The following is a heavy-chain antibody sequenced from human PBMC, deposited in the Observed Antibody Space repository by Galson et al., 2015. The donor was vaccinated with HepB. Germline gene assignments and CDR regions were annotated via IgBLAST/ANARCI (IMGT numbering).Heavy chain of an antibody. CDR1: GFTFSDYY. V-gene: IGHV3-11*01. CDR2: NSSSGSTI. J-gene: IGHJ3*02. Sequence: SLRLSCAASGFTFSDYYMSWIRQAPGKGLEWVSYNSSSGSTIYYADSVKGRFTISRDNAKNSLYLQMNSLRAEDTAVYYCARSTSITIFGVVVTLTNDAFDIWGQGTMVTVSS. CDR3: ARSTSITIFGVVVTLTNDAFDI. D-gene: IGHD3-3*01.